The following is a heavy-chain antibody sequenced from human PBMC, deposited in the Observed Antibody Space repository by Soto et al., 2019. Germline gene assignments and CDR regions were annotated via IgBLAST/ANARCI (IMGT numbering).Heavy chain of an antibody. CDR3: ARGLDQPPVGLYFDT. CDR2: IIPAFGTA. D-gene: IGHD2-2*01. J-gene: IGHJ4*02. Sequence: QVQLVQSGAEVKNPGSSVKVSCKTSGGTFNSYLIDWVRQAPGQGLEWMGGIIPAFGTAKYAQKFQGRVTMTADKSTTTAYMELRTSTSEDTAVYYCARGLDQPPVGLYFDTWGQGTLVTVSS. V-gene: IGHV1-69*06. CDR1: GGTFNSYL.